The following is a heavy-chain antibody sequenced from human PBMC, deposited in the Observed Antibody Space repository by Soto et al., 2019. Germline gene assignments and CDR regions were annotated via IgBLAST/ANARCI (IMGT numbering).Heavy chain of an antibody. J-gene: IGHJ6*02. Sequence: GASVKVSCKASGGTFSSYAISWVRQAPEQGLEWMGGIIPIFGTANYAQKFQGRVTITADESTSTAYMELSSLRSEDTAVYYCARGGFYSSSWFYYYYGMDVWGQGTTVTVSS. CDR3: ARGGFYSSSWFYYYYGMDV. CDR2: IIPIFGTA. D-gene: IGHD6-13*01. V-gene: IGHV1-69*13. CDR1: GGTFSSYA.